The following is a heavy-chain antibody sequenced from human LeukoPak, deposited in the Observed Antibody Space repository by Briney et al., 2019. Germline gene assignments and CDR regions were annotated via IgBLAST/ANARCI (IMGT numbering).Heavy chain of an antibody. J-gene: IGHJ4*02. CDR2: ISVRSYYR. CDR3: VRLRRNNDRSGYYYYYDY. V-gene: IGHV3-21*01. D-gene: IGHD3-22*01. Sequence: PGGSLRLSCAASGYTFSDFSVNWVRQAPGKGLEWVSSISVRSYYRYYADSVRGRFTISRDDARDSLFLQMNSLRAEDTAVYFCVRLRRNNDRSGYYYYYDYWGQGTLVTVSS. CDR1: GYTFSDFS.